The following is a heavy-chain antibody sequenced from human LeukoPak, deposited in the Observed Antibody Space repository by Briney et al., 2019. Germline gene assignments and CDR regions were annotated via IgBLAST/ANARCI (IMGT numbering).Heavy chain of an antibody. D-gene: IGHD2-2*01. J-gene: IGHJ5*02. CDR2: IIPIFGTA. CDR3: ARDLRIVVVPAAPSGFDP. CDR1: GGTFSSYA. Sequence: ASVKVSCKASGGTFSSYAISWVRQAPGQGLEWMGGIIPIFGTANYAQKFQGRVTITADESTSTAYMELSSLRSEDTAVYYCARDLRIVVVPAAPSGFDPWGQGTLVTVSS. V-gene: IGHV1-69*13.